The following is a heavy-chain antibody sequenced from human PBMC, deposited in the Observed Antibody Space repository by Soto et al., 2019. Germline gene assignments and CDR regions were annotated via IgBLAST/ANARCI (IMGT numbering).Heavy chain of an antibody. CDR2: IIPIFGTA. Sequence: SVKVSGNASGGAFSSYATIWERQAPGQGLEWMGGIIPIFGTANYAQKFQGRVTITADESTSTAYMELSSLRSEDTAGYYCARALYLRGLLFDYWGQGTLVTVSS. J-gene: IGHJ4*02. CDR3: ARALYLRGLLFDY. V-gene: IGHV1-69*13. CDR1: GGAFSSYA. D-gene: IGHD2-8*01.